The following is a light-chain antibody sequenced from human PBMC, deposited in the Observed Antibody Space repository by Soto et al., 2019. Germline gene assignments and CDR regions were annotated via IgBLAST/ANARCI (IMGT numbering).Light chain of an antibody. CDR1: QSVSSN. CDR3: QNYNNWPIT. CDR2: GAS. J-gene: IGKJ4*01. V-gene: IGKV3-15*01. Sequence: IVMTQSPATLSMSPGERATLSCRASQSVSSNLAWYQQKPGQAPRLLIYGASTRATGIPARFSGSGSGTEFTLSISSLQSEDFAVYYCQNYNNWPITFGGGTKVDIK.